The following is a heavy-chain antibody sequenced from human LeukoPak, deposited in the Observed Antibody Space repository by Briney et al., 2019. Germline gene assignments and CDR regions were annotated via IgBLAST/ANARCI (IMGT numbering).Heavy chain of an antibody. Sequence: SQTLSLTCTVSGGSISSGSYYWSWIRQPPGKGLEWIGEINHSGGTNYNPSLKSRVTISVDTSKNQFSLKLSSVTAADTAVYYCARGSDIGVDYWGQGTLVTVSS. V-gene: IGHV4-39*07. D-gene: IGHD5-12*01. CDR1: GGSISSGSYY. CDR3: ARGSDIGVDY. J-gene: IGHJ4*02. CDR2: INHSGGT.